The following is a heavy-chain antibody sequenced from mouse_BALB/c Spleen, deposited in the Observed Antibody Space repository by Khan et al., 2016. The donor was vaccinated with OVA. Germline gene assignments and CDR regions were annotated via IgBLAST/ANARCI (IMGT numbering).Heavy chain of an antibody. CDR2: IWGDGST. J-gene: IGHJ3*01. CDR3: ALYYFGRAWFAY. Sequence: VQLVESGPGLVAPSQSLSITCTVSGFSLTSCGVGWVRQPPGKGLEWLGVIWGDGSTNYHSSLISRMTISKDKSKSQVFLKLNSLQTDDTATYYCALYYFGRAWFAYWGQGTLVTVSA. D-gene: IGHD1-1*01. V-gene: IGHV2-3*01. CDR1: GFSLTSCG.